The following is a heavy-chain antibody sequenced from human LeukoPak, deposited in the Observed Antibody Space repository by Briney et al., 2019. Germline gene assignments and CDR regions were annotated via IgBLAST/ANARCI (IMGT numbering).Heavy chain of an antibody. CDR2: IIPIFGTA. Sequence: ASVKVSCKASGGTFSSYAISWVRQAPGQGLEWMGGIIPIFGTANYAQKFQGRVTITTDESTSTAYMELSSLRSEDTAVYYCARGRDIVVVPAAAGAFDIWGQGTMVTVSS. V-gene: IGHV1-69*05. CDR1: GGTFSSYA. CDR3: ARGRDIVVVPAAAGAFDI. J-gene: IGHJ3*02. D-gene: IGHD2-2*01.